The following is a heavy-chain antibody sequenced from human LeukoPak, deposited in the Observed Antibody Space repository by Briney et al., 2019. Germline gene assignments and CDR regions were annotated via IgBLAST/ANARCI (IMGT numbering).Heavy chain of an antibody. Sequence: PSETLSLTCTVSGGSISSSSYYWGWIRQPPGKGLEGIGSIYYSGSTYYNPSLKSRVTISVDTSKNQFSLKLSSVTAADTAVYYCARVPSQLELGLYYFDYWGQGTLVTVSS. CDR2: IYYSGST. CDR3: ARVPSQLELGLYYFDY. CDR1: GGSISSSSYY. J-gene: IGHJ4*02. V-gene: IGHV4-39*07. D-gene: IGHD1-7*01.